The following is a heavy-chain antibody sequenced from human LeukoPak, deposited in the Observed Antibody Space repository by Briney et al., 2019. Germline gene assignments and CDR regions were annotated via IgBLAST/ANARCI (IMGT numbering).Heavy chain of an antibody. J-gene: IGHJ4*02. CDR2: INAGNGNT. CDR1: GYTFTSYA. D-gene: IGHD3-10*01. Sequence: VSVKVSCKASGYTFTSYAMHWVRQAPGQRHEWMGWINAGNGNTKYSQKFQGRVTITRDTSASTAYMELSSLRSEDTAVYYCARAPGGYYFDYWGQGTLVTVSS. CDR3: ARAPGGYYFDY. V-gene: IGHV1-3*01.